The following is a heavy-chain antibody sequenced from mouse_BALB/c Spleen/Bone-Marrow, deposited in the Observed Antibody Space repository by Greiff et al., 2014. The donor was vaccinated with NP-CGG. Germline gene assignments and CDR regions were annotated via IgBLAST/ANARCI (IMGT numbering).Heavy chain of an antibody. CDR1: GFNIKDYY. CDR2: IDPENGNT. Sequence: EVKLQQSGPELVRPGALVKLSCKDSGFNIKDYYMHWVKKRPEQGLEWIGWIDPENGNTIYDPKFQGKASITADTSSNTAYLQLSSLTSEVTAVYYCTRTYSFDYRGQGTTLTVST. J-gene: IGHJ2*01. V-gene: IGHV14-1*02. CDR3: TRTYSFDY.